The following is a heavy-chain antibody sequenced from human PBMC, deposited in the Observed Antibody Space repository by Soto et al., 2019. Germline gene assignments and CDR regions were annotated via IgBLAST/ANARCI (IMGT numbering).Heavy chain of an antibody. Sequence: QLQLQESGPGLVKPSETLSLTCTVSGGSISRSSYYWGWIRQPPGKGLEWIGSIYYSVSTYYNPSLKSRVTISVDTSKNQFSLKLSSVTAADTAVYYCARHDYGGFGLWGQGTLVTVSS. CDR3: ARHDYGGFGL. D-gene: IGHD4-17*01. CDR2: IYYSVST. CDR1: GGSISRSSYY. V-gene: IGHV4-39*01. J-gene: IGHJ4*02.